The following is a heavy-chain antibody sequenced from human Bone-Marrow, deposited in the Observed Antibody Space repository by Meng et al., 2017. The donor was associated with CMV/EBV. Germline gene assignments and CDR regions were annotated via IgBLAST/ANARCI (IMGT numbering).Heavy chain of an antibody. CDR2: ISGSGGST. D-gene: IGHD2-2*01. V-gene: IGHV3-23*01. J-gene: IGHJ6*02. CDR3: ARDIVVVPAATTLNYYYGMDV. CDR1: GFTFSSYA. Sequence: GGSLRLSCAASGFTFSSYAMSWVRQAPGKGLEWVSAISGSGGSTYYADSVKGRFTISRDNAKNSLYLQMNSLRAEDTAVYYCARDIVVVPAATTLNYYYGMDVWGQGPTVTVSS.